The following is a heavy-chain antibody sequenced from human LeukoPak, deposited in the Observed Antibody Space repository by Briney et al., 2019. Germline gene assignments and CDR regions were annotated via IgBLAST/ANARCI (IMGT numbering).Heavy chain of an antibody. CDR3: ARVLEVSGDRDY. CDR1: GFTFSSYW. J-gene: IGHJ4*02. CDR2: ISSNGGST. V-gene: IGHV3-64*01. D-gene: IGHD2-15*01. Sequence: GGSLRLSCAASGFTFSSYWMNWVRQAPGKGLEYVSAISSNGGSTYYANSVKGRFTISRDNSKNTLYLQMGSLRAEDMAVYYCARVLEVSGDRDYWGQGTLVTVSS.